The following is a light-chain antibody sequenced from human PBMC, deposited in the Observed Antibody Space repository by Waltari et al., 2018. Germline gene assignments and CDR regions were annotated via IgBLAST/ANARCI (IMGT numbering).Light chain of an antibody. CDR2: MAS. CDR1: QSVGTW. J-gene: IGKJ2*01. CDR3: QQYSSFST. V-gene: IGKV1-5*03. Sequence: DIQMTQSPSTLSASVGDRVTISWRASQSVGTWLAWYQQKPGKAPKLLIYMASSLESGVPSRFSGSGSGTDFTLTISSLQPDDFATYSCQQYSSFSTFGQGTKV.